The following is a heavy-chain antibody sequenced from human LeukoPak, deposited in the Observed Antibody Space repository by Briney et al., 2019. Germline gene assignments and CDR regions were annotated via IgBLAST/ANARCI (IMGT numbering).Heavy chain of an antibody. CDR2: IKQDGSEK. CDR1: GFTFSSYW. J-gene: IGHJ4*02. Sequence: PGGSLGLSCAASGFTFSSYWMSWVRQAPGKGLEWLANIKQDGSEKYYVDSVKGRFTISRDNAKNSVYLQMNSLRAEDTAVYYCAREKYYYDSSGYNYYFDYWGQGALVTVSS. CDR3: AREKYYYDSSGYNYYFDY. D-gene: IGHD3-22*01. V-gene: IGHV3-7*01.